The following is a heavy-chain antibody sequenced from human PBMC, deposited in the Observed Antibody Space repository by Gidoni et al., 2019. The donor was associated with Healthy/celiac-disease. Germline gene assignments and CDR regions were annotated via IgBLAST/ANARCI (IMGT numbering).Heavy chain of an antibody. Sequence: QVQLQESGPGLVKPSQTLSLTCTVSGGSISSGGYYWSWIRQHPGKGLEWIGYIYYSGSTYYKPSLKSRVTISVDTSKNQFSLKLSSVTAADTAVYYGARGEGRFGEFNYWGQGTLVTVSS. CDR1: GGSISSGGYY. J-gene: IGHJ4*02. CDR2: IYYSGST. D-gene: IGHD3-10*01. V-gene: IGHV4-31*03. CDR3: ARGEGRFGEFNY.